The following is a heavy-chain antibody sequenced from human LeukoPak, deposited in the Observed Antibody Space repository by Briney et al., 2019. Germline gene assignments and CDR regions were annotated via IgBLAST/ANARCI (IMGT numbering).Heavy chain of an antibody. D-gene: IGHD3-22*01. V-gene: IGHV6-1*01. CDR3: ARVRRYYYDSSGTIRGWFDP. CDR1: GDSVSSNSAA. CDR2: TYYRSKWYN. J-gene: IGHJ5*02. Sequence: SQTLSLTCAISGDSVSSNSAAWNWIRQSPSRGLEWLGRTYYRSKWYNDYAVSVKSRITINPDTSKNQFSLKLSSVTAADTAVYYCARVRRYYYDSSGTIRGWFDPWGQGTLVTVSS.